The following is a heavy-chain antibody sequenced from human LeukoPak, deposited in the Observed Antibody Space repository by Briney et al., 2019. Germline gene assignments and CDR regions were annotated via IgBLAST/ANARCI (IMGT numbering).Heavy chain of an antibody. CDR1: GLTFSNYA. Sequence: GGSLRLSCAASGLTFSNYAMSWVRQAPGKGLEWVSAISGSGANTYYADSVKGRFTISRDNSKNTLYLQMNSLRAEDTAVYYCARTEDYFDYWGQGTLVTVSS. V-gene: IGHV3-23*01. D-gene: IGHD1-1*01. CDR3: ARTEDYFDY. J-gene: IGHJ4*02. CDR2: ISGSGANT.